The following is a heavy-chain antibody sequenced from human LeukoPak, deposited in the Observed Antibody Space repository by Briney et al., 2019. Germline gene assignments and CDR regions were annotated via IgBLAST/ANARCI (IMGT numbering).Heavy chain of an antibody. CDR3: AQRRKGTYATVQAFNH. Sequence: SETLSLTCAVYGGSFSGYYWSWIRQPPGKGLEWIGEINHSGSTNYNPSLKSRVTISVDTSKNQFSLKLSSVTAADTAVYYCAQRRKGTYATVQAFNHWGPGTLVTVSS. CDR2: INHSGST. D-gene: IGHD2-2*01. V-gene: IGHV4-34*01. CDR1: GGSFSGYY. J-gene: IGHJ4*02.